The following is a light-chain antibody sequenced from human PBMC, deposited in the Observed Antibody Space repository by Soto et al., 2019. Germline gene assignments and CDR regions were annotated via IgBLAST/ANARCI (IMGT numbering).Light chain of an antibody. J-gene: IGKJ5*01. Sequence: EIVLTHSPGTLSLSPVERATLSCRASQSVSSSNLAWYQQKPGQAPRLLIYGASTRATGIPARFSGSGSGTEFTLTISSLQSEDFAVYYCQKYNNWPITFGQGTRLEIK. CDR1: QSVSSSN. CDR3: QKYNNWPIT. V-gene: IGKV3-15*01. CDR2: GAS.